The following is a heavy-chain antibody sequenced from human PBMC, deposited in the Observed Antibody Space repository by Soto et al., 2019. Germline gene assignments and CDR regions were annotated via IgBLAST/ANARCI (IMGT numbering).Heavy chain of an antibody. CDR2: IWYDGSDK. Sequence: QVQLVESGGGVVQPGRSLRLSCAASGFTFSSYGMHWVRQAPGKGLEWVSVIWYDGSDKYYADSVKGRFTISRDNSKNTLYLQMNSLRAEDTAVYYCARDRCSRGWYDLDYWGQGTLVTVSS. V-gene: IGHV3-33*01. J-gene: IGHJ4*02. CDR1: GFTFSSYG. CDR3: ARDRCSRGWYDLDY. D-gene: IGHD6-19*01.